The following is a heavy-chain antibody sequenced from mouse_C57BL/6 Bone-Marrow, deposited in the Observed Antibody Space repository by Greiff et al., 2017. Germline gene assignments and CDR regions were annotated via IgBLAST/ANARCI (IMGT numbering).Heavy chain of an antibody. CDR2: ISNGGGST. CDR1: GFTFSDYY. Sequence: EVQLVESGGGLVQPGGSLKLSCAASGFTFSDYYMYWVRQTPEKRLEWVAYISNGGGSTYYPDTVKGRFTISRDNAKNTLYLQMSRLKSEDTAMYYCASSITTVVARVAYWGQGTLVTVSA. CDR3: ASSITTVVARVAY. V-gene: IGHV5-12*01. J-gene: IGHJ3*01. D-gene: IGHD1-1*01.